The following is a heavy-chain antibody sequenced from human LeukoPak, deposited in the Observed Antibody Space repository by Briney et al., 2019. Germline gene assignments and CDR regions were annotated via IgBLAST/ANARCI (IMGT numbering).Heavy chain of an antibody. CDR1: GYTFTSYV. V-gene: IGHV1-18*01. Sequence: ASVKVSCKASGYTFTSYVISWVRQAPGQGLEWMGCTTAHNDDTNYAETLQGTLTMTTDISTSTAYMELTSLRSDDTAVYYCARDWDSRNDYFDPWGQGTLVIVSS. J-gene: IGHJ4*02. CDR3: ARDWDSRNDYFDP. D-gene: IGHD1-1*01. CDR2: TTAHNDDT.